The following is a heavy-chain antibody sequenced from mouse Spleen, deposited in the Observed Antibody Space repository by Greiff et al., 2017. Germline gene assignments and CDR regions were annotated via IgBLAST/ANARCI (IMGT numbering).Heavy chain of an antibody. CDR3: AKIYYGNYYAIDY. J-gene: IGHJ4*01. D-gene: IGHD2-1*01. CDR2: IYPGSGST. CDR1: GYTFTSYW. Sequence: QVQLQQPGAELVKPGASVKMSCKASGYTFTSYWITWVKQRPGQGLEWIGDIYPGSGSTNYNEKFKSKATMTVDTSSSTAYMQLSSLTSEDSAVYYCAKIYYGNYYAIDYWGQRTPVTVSS. V-gene: IGHV1-55*01.